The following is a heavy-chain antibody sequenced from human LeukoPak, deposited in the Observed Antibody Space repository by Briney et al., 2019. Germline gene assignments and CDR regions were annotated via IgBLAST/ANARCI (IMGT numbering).Heavy chain of an antibody. V-gene: IGHV1-46*01. J-gene: IGHJ4*02. CDR2: INPRGRSA. CDR1: GYTFTSYY. CDR3: TRDYHGSGSLTTFDY. Sequence: ASVKVSCKTSGYTFTSYYMHWVRQAPGQGLEWMGIINPRGRSASSAQKFQGRVTLTRDTSTSTVYMDLSSLRSQDTAVYYCTRDYHGSGSLTTFDYWGQGTLVTVSS. D-gene: IGHD3-10*01.